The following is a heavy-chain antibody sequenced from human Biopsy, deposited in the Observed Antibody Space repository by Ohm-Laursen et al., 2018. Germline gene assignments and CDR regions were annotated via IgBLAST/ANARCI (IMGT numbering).Heavy chain of an antibody. CDR2: LYYSGST. CDR1: GGSISSVGYY. D-gene: IGHD3-22*01. CDR3: ARNRIYDTSGFYCHWYFDL. J-gene: IGHJ2*01. Sequence: SDTLSLTCSVSGGSISSVGYYWNWVRQHPGKGLEWIGYLYYSGSTYYNPSLKSRVSISGDTSRNQFSLNLSSVTAADTAIYYCARNRIYDTSGFYCHWYFDLWGRGTLVTVSS. V-gene: IGHV4-31*03.